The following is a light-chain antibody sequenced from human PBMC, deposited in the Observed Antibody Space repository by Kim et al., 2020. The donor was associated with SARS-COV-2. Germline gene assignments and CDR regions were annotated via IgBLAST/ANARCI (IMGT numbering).Light chain of an antibody. Sequence: DVVLTQSPLSLPVTLGQPASISCRSSQSLLLGDGNTYLSWLQQRPGQSPRRLIYEVSRRDSGVPDRFSGSGSGTDFTLKISRVEAEDVGVYFCLEVSHSWAFGQGTKVDIK. CDR2: EVS. CDR3: LEVSHSWA. J-gene: IGKJ1*01. V-gene: IGKV2-30*01. CDR1: QSLLLGDGNTY.